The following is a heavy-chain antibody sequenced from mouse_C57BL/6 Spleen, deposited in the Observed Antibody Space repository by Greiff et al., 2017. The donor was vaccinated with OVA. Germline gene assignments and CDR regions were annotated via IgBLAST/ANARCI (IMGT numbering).Heavy chain of an antibody. Sequence: VQLQQSGPVLVKPGASVKMSCKASGYTFTDYYMNWVKQSHGKSLEWIGVINPYNGGTSYNQKFKGKATLTVDKSSSTAYMELNSLTSEDSAVYYCARPTMITTEFAYWGQGTLVTVSA. D-gene: IGHD2-4*01. J-gene: IGHJ3*01. V-gene: IGHV1-19*01. CDR2: INPYNGGT. CDR3: ARPTMITTEFAY. CDR1: GYTFTDYY.